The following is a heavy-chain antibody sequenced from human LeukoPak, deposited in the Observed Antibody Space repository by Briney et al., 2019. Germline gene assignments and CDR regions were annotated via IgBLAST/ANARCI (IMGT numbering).Heavy chain of an antibody. J-gene: IGHJ4*02. V-gene: IGHV3-48*03. D-gene: IGHD3-10*01. Sequence: GGSLRLSCAASGFTFGIYEMNWVRQAPGKGPEWNSYISNSGNTIYYGDSVKGRFTISGDNAKNSLYLQMNSLRAEDTAIYYCARGAGSYPFFDYWGQGTLVTVSS. CDR2: ISNSGNTI. CDR1: GFTFGIYE. CDR3: ARGAGSYPFFDY.